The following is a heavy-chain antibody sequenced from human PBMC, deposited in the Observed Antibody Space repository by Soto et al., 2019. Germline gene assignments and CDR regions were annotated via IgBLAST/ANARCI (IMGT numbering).Heavy chain of an antibody. V-gene: IGHV3-7*01. CDR2: INQAGSER. J-gene: IGHJ4*02. Sequence: EVQLVESGGGLVQPGGSLRLSCAVSGFSFSSYWMTWVRQAPGKGLEWVANINQAGSERYYVDSVKGRFTISRDNADNSLYLQMNSLRAEDTAVYYCARPSGYCSGGSCFPFDYWGQGTLVTVSS. D-gene: IGHD2-15*01. CDR3: ARPSGYCSGGSCFPFDY. CDR1: GFSFSSYW.